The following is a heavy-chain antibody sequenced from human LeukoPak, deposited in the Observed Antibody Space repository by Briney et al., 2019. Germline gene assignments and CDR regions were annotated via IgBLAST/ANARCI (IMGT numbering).Heavy chain of an antibody. J-gene: IGHJ3*02. D-gene: IGHD4-23*01. CDR3: ARDHGGNPMLFHDAFDI. CDR2: ISAYNGNT. CDR1: GYTFTSYG. Sequence: GASVKVSCKASGYTFTSYGISWVRQAPGQGLEWMGWISAYNGNTNHAQKLQGRVTMTTDTSTSTAYMELRSLRSDDTAVYYCARDHGGNPMLFHDAFDIWGQGTMVTVSS. V-gene: IGHV1-18*01.